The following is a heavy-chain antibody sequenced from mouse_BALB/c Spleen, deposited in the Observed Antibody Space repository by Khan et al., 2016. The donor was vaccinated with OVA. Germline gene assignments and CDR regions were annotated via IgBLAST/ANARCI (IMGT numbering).Heavy chain of an antibody. CDR2: ISTDGAYI. D-gene: IGHD1-1*01. J-gene: IGHJ3*01. Sequence: EVELVESGGDLVKPGGSLKLSCAASGFTFSTYAMSWVRQTPDKRLEWVATISTDGAYIYYPDSVKGRFTISRDNVKNTLYLQIMSLRSEDTAMYYWERHNYGPFAYGGQGTLVTVAA. CDR1: GFTFSTYA. CDR3: ERHNYGPFAY. V-gene: IGHV5-6*01.